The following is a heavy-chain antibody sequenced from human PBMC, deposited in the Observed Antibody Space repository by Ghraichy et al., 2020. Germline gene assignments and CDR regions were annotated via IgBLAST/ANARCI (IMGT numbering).Heavy chain of an antibody. V-gene: IGHV3-64D*06. D-gene: IGHD2-15*01. CDR3: VKSPLGYCSGGSCYRYYFDY. Sequence: ETLSLTCSASGFTFSNYAMHWVSQAPGKGLEYVSAISSNGGSTYYADSVKGRFTISRDNSKNTLYLQMSSLRAEDTAVYYCVKSPLGYCSGGSCYRYYFDYWGQGTLVTVSS. J-gene: IGHJ4*02. CDR1: GFTFSNYA. CDR2: ISSNGGST.